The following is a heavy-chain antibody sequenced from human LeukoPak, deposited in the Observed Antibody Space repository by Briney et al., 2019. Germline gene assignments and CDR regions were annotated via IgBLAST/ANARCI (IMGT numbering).Heavy chain of an antibody. CDR2: ISYDGSNK. D-gene: IGHD3-10*02. J-gene: IGHJ6*02. CDR3: AKDYVLYGMDV. Sequence: GGSLRLSCAASGFTFSSYGMHWVRQAPGKGLEWVAVISYDGSNKYYADSVKGRFTISRDNSKNTLYLQMNSLRAEVTAVYYCAKDYVLYGMDVWGQGTTATVSS. CDR1: GFTFSSYG. V-gene: IGHV3-30*18.